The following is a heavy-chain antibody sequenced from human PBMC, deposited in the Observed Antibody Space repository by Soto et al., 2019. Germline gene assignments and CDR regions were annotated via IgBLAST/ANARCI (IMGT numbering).Heavy chain of an antibody. CDR1: GGSISSYY. V-gene: IGHV4-4*07. CDR2: IYTSGST. CDR3: ARGIYYGANSDSAFDI. Sequence: PXETLSLTCTVSGGSISSYYWSWIRQPSGKGLEWIGRIYTSGSTNYNPSLKSRVTMSVDTSKNQFSLRLRSVTAADTAVYYCARGIYYGANSDSAFDIWGRGTMVTVSS. J-gene: IGHJ3*02. D-gene: IGHD4-17*01.